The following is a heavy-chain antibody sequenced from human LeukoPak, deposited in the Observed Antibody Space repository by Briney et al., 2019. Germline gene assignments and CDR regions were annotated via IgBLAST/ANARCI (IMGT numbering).Heavy chain of an antibody. CDR1: GYSFTSYW. J-gene: IGHJ5*02. D-gene: IGHD6-6*01. CDR3: ARLNSNRAARINNWFDP. Sequence: GESLKISCKGSGYSFTSYWIGWVRQLPGKGLEWMGIIYPGDSDTRYSPSFQGQVTISADKSISTAYLQWSSLKASDTAMYYCARLNSNRAARINNWFDPWGQGTLVTVSS. CDR2: IYPGDSDT. V-gene: IGHV5-51*01.